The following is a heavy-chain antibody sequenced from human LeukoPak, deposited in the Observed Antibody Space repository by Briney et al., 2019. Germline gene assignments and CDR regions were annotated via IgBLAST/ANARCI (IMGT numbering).Heavy chain of an antibody. CDR3: ARGSFYYDSGGYYLFDY. CDR2: IYYRGST. J-gene: IGHJ4*02. Sequence: SETLSLTCTVSGGSISSTNYYWGWIRQPPGKGLEWIGSIYYRGSTYYNPSLQSRVTISVDTSKNQFSLKLSSVTAADTAVYYCARGSFYYDSGGYYLFDYWGQGTLVTVSS. D-gene: IGHD3-22*01. CDR1: GGSISSTNYY. V-gene: IGHV4-39*07.